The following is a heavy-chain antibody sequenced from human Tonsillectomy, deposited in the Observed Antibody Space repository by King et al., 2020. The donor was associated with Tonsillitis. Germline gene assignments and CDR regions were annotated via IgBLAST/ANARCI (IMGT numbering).Heavy chain of an antibody. CDR3: AKDYHYDNSGYGY. Sequence: VQLVESGGGVVQPGRSLRLSCAASGFTFSSYGMYWVRQAPGKGLEWVAVISYDGSKKNYADSVKGRFTVPRDNSKNTLYLQMTSLRAEDTAVYYCAKDYHYDNSGYGYWGQGTLVTVSS. D-gene: IGHD3-22*01. V-gene: IGHV3-30*18. CDR2: ISYDGSKK. CDR1: GFTFSSYG. J-gene: IGHJ4*02.